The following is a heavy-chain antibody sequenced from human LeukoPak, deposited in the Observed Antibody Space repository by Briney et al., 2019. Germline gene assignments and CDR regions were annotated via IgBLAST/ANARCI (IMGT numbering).Heavy chain of an antibody. CDR3: AKYLTTKGPPYALDV. CDR1: KFTFSSYA. CDR2: IDVGGGTT. V-gene: IGHV3-23*01. Sequence: GGSLRLSCAASKFTFSSYAMQWVRQAPGKGLDWVSGIDVGGGTTYYRDSVKGRFTISRDNSKNTLYLQMNSLRVEDTAVYYCAKYLTTKGPPYALDVWGQGTTVTVSS. D-gene: IGHD1-14*01. J-gene: IGHJ6*02.